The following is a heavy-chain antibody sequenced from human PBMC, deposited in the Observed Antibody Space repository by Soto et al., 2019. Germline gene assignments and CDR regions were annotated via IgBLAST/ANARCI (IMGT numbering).Heavy chain of an antibody. CDR3: AKATRSGSYNYYYGMDV. CDR2: ISGSGGST. CDR1: GFTFSSFA. V-gene: IGHV3-23*01. J-gene: IGHJ6*02. D-gene: IGHD1-26*01. Sequence: GGSLRLSCAASGFTFSSFAMSWVRQAPGKGLEWVSAISGSGGSTYYADSVKGRFTISRDNSKNTLYLQMNSLRAEDTAVYYCAKATRSGSYNYYYGMDVWGQGTTVTASS.